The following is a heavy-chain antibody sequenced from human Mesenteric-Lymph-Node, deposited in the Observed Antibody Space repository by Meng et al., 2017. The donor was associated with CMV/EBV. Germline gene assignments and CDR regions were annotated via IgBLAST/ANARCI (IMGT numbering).Heavy chain of an antibody. D-gene: IGHD3-10*01. CDR1: FAGYY. V-gene: IGHV1-2*04. Sequence: FAGYYVHWVRQAPGQGLEWLGWINPNSGGTNYAQKLKGWVTLSSDMSISTVYMELSRLRSDDTAIYYCARGGLTYYFGSGSLPGRFDPWGQGTLVTVSS. J-gene: IGHJ5*02. CDR3: ARGGLTYYFGSGSLPGRFDP. CDR2: INPNSGGT.